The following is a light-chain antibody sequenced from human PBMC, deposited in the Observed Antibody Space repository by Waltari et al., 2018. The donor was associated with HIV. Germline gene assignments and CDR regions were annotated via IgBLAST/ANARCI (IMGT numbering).Light chain of an antibody. J-gene: IGLJ3*02. V-gene: IGLV2-14*03. CDR1: SSDVGDFNF. CDR2: DFS. Sequence: QSALTQPASVSGSPGQSLTISCTRSSSDVGDFNFLSWYQHRPGKAPKVMIYDFSYRPSGVSNRFSGSKSANTASLTISGLQAEDEAVYYCCSYTSSDTLWVFGGGTKLTVL. CDR3: CSYTSSDTLWV.